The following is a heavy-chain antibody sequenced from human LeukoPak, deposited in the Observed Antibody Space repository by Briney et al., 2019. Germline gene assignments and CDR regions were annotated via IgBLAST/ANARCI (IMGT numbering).Heavy chain of an antibody. D-gene: IGHD4-17*01. Sequence: ASVKVSCKASGGTFSSYAISWVRQAPGQGLEWMGGIIPIFGTANYAQKFQGRVTITRDTSASTAYMELSSLRSEDTAVYYCAREGAATVTTLDYWGQGTLVTVSS. CDR1: GGTFSSYA. CDR2: IIPIFGTA. V-gene: IGHV1-69*05. CDR3: AREGAATVTTLDY. J-gene: IGHJ4*02.